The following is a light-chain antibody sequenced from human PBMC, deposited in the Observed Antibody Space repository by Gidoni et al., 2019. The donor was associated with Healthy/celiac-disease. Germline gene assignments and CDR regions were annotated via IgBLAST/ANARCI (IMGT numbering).Light chain of an antibody. CDR3: QRRSNWPA. V-gene: IGKV3-11*01. CDR2: DAS. Sequence: EIVLTQSPATLSLSPGERATLSCRASQSVSSYLAWYQQKPGQAPRLLIYDASNRATGIPARFSGSGSGTDFTLTISSLEPVDFAVCYCQRRSNWPAFGGGTKVEIK. J-gene: IGKJ4*01. CDR1: QSVSSY.